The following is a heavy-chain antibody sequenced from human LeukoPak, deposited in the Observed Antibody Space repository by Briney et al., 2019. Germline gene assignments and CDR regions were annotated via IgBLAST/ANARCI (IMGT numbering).Heavy chain of an antibody. CDR1: GFTFSYYW. Sequence: PGGSLRLSCAASGFTFSYYWMTWVRQAPGRGLEWVANIKHDGSEKYYEDSVKGRFTISRDNARNSLYLQINSLRPEDTAVYYCARHKSDWLSTGSPMDVWGQGTTVTVSS. CDR3: ARHKSDWLSTGSPMDV. V-gene: IGHV3-7*04. CDR2: IKHDGSEK. J-gene: IGHJ6*02. D-gene: IGHD3-9*01.